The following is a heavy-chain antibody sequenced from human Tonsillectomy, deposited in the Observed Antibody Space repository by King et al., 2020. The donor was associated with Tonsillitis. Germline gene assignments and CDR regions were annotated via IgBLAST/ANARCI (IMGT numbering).Heavy chain of an antibody. D-gene: IGHD6-13*01. J-gene: IGHJ4*02. Sequence: VQLVESGGGLVQPGGSLRLSCEASGFTFSSYAMSWVRQAPGKGLEWVSVIYYDGSSTYFAESVKGRFTISRDNSKNTLYLQMNSLRAEDTAVYCCAKDLSSSWYGYFDYWGQGTLVTVSS. CDR1: GFTFSSYA. CDR2: IYYDGSST. CDR3: AKDLSSSWYGYFDY. V-gene: IGHV3-23*03.